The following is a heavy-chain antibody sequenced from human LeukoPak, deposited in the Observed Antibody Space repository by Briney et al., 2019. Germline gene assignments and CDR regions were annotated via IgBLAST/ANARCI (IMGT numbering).Heavy chain of an antibody. CDR1: GGSISSYY. Sequence: SETLSLTCTVSGGSISSYYWSWIRQPPGKGLEWIGYIYYSGSTNYNPSLKSRVTISVDTSKNQFSLKLSSVTAADTAVYYCARYKYSSSFDYWGQGTLVTVSS. CDR3: ARYKYSSSFDY. V-gene: IGHV4-59*01. J-gene: IGHJ4*02. CDR2: IYYSGST. D-gene: IGHD6-13*01.